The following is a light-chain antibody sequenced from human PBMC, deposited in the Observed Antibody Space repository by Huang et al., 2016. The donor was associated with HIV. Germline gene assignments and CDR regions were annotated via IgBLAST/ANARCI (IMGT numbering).Light chain of an antibody. J-gene: IGKJ4*01. CDR3: QQRSNWPPLT. V-gene: IGKV3-11*01. Sequence: EIVLTQSPATLSLYPGERATLSCRASQSVSSYLDWYQQKFGQAPRLLIYDATNRATGIPARFSGSGSGTDFTLTISSLEPEDFAVYYCQQRSNWPPLTFGGGTKVEIK. CDR1: QSVSSY. CDR2: DAT.